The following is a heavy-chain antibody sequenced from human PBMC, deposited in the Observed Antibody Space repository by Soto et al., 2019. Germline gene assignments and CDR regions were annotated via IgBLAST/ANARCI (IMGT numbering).Heavy chain of an antibody. CDR1: GYTFTSYG. Sequence: QVQLVQSGAEVKKPGASVKVSCKASGYTFTSYGISWVRQAPGQGLEWMGWISAYNGNTNYAQKLQGRVTMTTDTSTSTAYMEMRSLRSDDTALYYCARDSARYYDSSGYLDYWGQGTMVTVSS. D-gene: IGHD3-22*01. J-gene: IGHJ4*02. CDR3: ARDSARYYDSSGYLDY. CDR2: ISAYNGNT. V-gene: IGHV1-18*04.